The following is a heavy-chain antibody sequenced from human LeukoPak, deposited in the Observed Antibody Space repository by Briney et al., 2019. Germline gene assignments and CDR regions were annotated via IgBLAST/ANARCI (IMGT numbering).Heavy chain of an antibody. D-gene: IGHD1-26*01. CDR1: GFTFSSYA. CDR3: TSPGGSDESDY. J-gene: IGHJ4*02. CDR2: ISYDGSNK. V-gene: IGHV3-30*04. Sequence: PGGSLRLSCAASGFTFSSYAMHWVRQAPGKGLEGVAVISYDGSNKYYADSVKGRFTISRDNSKNTLYLQMNNLKTEDTAVYYCTSPGGSDESDYWGQGTLVTVSS.